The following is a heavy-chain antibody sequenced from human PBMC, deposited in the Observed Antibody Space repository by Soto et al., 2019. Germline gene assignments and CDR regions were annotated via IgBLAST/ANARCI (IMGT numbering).Heavy chain of an antibody. D-gene: IGHD2-21*01. J-gene: IGHJ4*02. CDR3: ARRGKGDVYYFDY. CDR2: ISSSSSYI. CDR1: GFTFSSYS. Sequence: EVQLVESGGGLVKPGGSLRLSCAASGFTFSSYSMNWVRQAPGKGLEWVSSISSSSSYIYYADSVKGRFTISRDNAKNSLYLQMNSLRAEDTAVYYCARRGKGDVYYFDYWGQGTLVTVSS. V-gene: IGHV3-21*01.